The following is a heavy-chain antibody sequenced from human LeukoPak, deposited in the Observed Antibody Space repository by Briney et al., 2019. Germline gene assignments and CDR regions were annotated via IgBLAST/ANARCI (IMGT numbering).Heavy chain of an antibody. CDR3: AKPRYDILTGWNDY. CDR2: ISGSGGST. CDR1: GFTFSSYA. Sequence: GGSLRLSCAASGFTFSSYAMSWVRQAPGKRLEWVSAISGSGGSTYYADSVKGRFTISRDNSKNTLYLQMNSLRAEDTAVYYCAKPRYDILTGWNDYWGQGTLVTVSS. D-gene: IGHD3-9*01. J-gene: IGHJ4*02. V-gene: IGHV3-23*01.